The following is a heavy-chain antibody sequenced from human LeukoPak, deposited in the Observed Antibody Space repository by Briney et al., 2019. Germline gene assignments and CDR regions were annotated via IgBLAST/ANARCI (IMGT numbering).Heavy chain of an antibody. V-gene: IGHV4-34*01. CDR3: ARNGYCSGGSCYENYYYYYGMDV. D-gene: IGHD2-15*01. Sequence: PSETLSLTCAVYGGSFSGYYWSWIRQPPGKGLEWIGEINYSGSTNYNPSLKSRVTISVDTSKNQFSLKLSSVTAADTAVYYCARNGYCSGGSCYENYYYYYGMDVWGQGTTVTVSS. J-gene: IGHJ6*02. CDR1: GGSFSGYY. CDR2: INYSGST.